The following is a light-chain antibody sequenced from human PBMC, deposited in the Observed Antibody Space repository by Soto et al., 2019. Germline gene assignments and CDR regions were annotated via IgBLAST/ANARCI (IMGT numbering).Light chain of an antibody. Sequence: VVTQSPLSLPVTLGQAASISCRSSQSLVHRDGNTYLDWYLQKPGQSPQLLIYTVSYRASGVPDRFSGSGSGTDFTLKISRVEAEDVGVYYCMQRIEFPLTFGGGTKVDI. V-gene: IGKV2-40*01. CDR1: QSLVHRDGNTY. CDR2: TVS. CDR3: MQRIEFPLT. J-gene: IGKJ4*01.